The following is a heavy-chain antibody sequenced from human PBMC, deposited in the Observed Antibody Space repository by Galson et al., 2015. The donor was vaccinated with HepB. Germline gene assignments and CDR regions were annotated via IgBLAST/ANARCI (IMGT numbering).Heavy chain of an antibody. D-gene: IGHD6-19*01. V-gene: IGHV3-30*18. CDR1: GFTFSSYG. CDR3: AKGRDSSGWEGEFDY. J-gene: IGHJ4*02. CDR2: ISYDGSNK. Sequence: SLRLSCAASGFTFSSYGMHWVRQAPGKGLEWVAVISYDGSNKYYADSVKGRFTISRDNSKNTLYLQMNSLRAEDTAVYYCAKGRDSSGWEGEFDYWGQGTLVTVSS.